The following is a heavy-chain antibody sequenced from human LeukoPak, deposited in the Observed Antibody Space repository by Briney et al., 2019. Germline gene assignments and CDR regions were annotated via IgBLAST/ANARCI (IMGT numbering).Heavy chain of an antibody. CDR1: GFTFSSRDW. D-gene: IGHD4-17*01. J-gene: IGHJ4*02. V-gene: IGHV3-66*04. Sequence: GGSLRLSCVASGFTFSSRDWMTWVRQAPGKGLEWVSFDSVKGRFTISRDNSKNTLYLQMNSLRADDTAVYYCARRAGEYSHPYDYWGQGTLVTVSS. CDR3: ARRAGEYSHPYDY.